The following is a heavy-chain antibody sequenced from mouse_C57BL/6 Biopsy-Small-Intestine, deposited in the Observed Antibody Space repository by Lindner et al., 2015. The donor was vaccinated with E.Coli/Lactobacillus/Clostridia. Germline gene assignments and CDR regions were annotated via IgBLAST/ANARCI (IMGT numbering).Heavy chain of an antibody. J-gene: IGHJ3*01. V-gene: IGHV1-77*01. CDR1: GGTLTDYT. CDR3: VRGSASSLDDAFDI. CDR2: IIPVLNLA. D-gene: IGHD2-3*01. Sequence: SVKVSCKASGGTLTDYTFNWVRLAPGQGLEWMGRIIPVLNLANYALRFQGTITISADELTRTAYIELSSPRSEDTAVYYCVRGSASSLDDAFDIWGQGTLVTVSS.